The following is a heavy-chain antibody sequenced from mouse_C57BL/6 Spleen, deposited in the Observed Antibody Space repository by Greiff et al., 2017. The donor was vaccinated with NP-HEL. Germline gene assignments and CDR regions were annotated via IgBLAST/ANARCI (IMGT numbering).Heavy chain of an antibody. CDR1: GYAFSSSW. Sequence: QVQLQQSGPELVKPGASVKISCKASGYAFSSSWMNWVKQRPGKGLEWIGRIYPGDGDTNYNGKFKGKATLTADKSSSTAYMQLSSLTSEDSAVYFCARLEGSSSPHYYAMDYWGQGTSVTVSS. J-gene: IGHJ4*01. D-gene: IGHD1-1*01. CDR2: IYPGDGDT. CDR3: ARLEGSSSPHYYAMDY. V-gene: IGHV1-82*01.